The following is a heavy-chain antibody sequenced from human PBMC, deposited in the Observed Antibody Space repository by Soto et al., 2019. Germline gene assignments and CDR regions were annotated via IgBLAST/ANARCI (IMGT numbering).Heavy chain of an antibody. V-gene: IGHV3-15*07. CDR3: TKDLNGYSYGSYYYYGMDV. J-gene: IGHJ6*02. Sequence: GGSLRLSCAASGFTFSNAWMNWVRQVPGKGLEWVGRIKSKTDGGTTDYAAPVKGRFTISRDDSKNTLYLQMNSLKTEATAVYYCTKDLNGYSYGSYYYYGMDVWGQGTTVTVSS. CDR1: GFTFSNAW. D-gene: IGHD5-18*01. CDR2: IKSKTDGGTT.